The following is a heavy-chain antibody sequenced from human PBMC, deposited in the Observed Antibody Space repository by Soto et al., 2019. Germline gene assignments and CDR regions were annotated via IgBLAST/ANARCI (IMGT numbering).Heavy chain of an antibody. CDR1: GGSISSYY. D-gene: IGHD3-3*01. Sequence: PSETLSVTCTVSGGSISSYYWSWIRQPAGKGLEWIGRIYTSGSTNYNPSLKSRVTMSVDTSKNQFSLKLSSVTAADTAVYYRARGYYDFWSGPGGFDPWGQGTLVTVSS. CDR2: IYTSGST. V-gene: IGHV4-4*07. CDR3: ARGYYDFWSGPGGFDP. J-gene: IGHJ5*02.